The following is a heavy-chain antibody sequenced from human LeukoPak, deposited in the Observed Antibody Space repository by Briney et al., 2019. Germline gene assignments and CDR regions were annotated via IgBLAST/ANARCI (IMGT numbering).Heavy chain of an antibody. V-gene: IGHV4-39*01. CDR2: IYYSGST. D-gene: IGHD3-22*01. Sequence: SETLSLTCTVSGGSISSSSYYWGWIRQPPGKGLEWIGSIYYSGSTYYNPSLKSRVTISVDTSKNQISLKLSSVTAADTAVYYCARSYDTNNRQRFDYWGQGILVTVSP. J-gene: IGHJ4*02. CDR3: ARSYDTNNRQRFDY. CDR1: GGSISSSSYY.